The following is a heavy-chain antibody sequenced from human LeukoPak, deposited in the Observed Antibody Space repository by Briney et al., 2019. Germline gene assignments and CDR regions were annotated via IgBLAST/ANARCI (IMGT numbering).Heavy chain of an antibody. J-gene: IGHJ5*02. Sequence: PGGSLRLSCAASGFTFSSYSMSWVRQAPGKGLEWVSGISGSGDRTYYADAVEGRFTISRDNSKNTVYLQMDSLRAEDTAVYYCANSRGHGSGNLWGQGTLVTVSS. CDR1: GFTFSSYS. V-gene: IGHV3-23*01. D-gene: IGHD3-10*01. CDR2: ISGSGDRT. CDR3: ANSRGHGSGNL.